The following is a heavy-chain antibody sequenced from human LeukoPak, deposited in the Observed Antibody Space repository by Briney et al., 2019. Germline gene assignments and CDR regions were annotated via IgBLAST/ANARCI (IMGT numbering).Heavy chain of an antibody. CDR3: ARDRGGSDWNYVFDY. CDR2: ISAYNGNT. D-gene: IGHD1-7*01. CDR1: GYTFTSYG. Sequence: ASVKVSCKASGYTFTSYGISWVRQAPGQGLEWMGWISAYNGNTNYAQKLQGRVTMTTDTSTSTAYMELRSLRSDDTAVYYCARDRGGSDWNYVFDYWGQGTLVTVSS. J-gene: IGHJ4*02. V-gene: IGHV1-18*01.